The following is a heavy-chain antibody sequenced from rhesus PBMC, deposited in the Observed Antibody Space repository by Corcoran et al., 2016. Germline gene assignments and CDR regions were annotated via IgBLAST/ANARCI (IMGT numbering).Heavy chain of an antibody. CDR1: GGSISSNY. J-gene: IGHJ4*01. V-gene: IGHV4-160*01. CDR2: MSCSVGRP. D-gene: IGHD6-31*01. CDR3: ARGSSGARVDY. Sequence: QVQLQESGPGLVKPSETLSLTCAVSGGSISSNYWSWIRQPPGKGLEWIGRMSCSVGRPHDNPSRKSRVTLSTDAANNQFSLKLSSVTAADTAVDYCARGSSGARVDYWGQGVLVTVSS.